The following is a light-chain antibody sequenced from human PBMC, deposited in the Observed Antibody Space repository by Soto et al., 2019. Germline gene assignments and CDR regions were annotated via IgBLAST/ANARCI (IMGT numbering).Light chain of an antibody. CDR3: QQYNNYPWT. Sequence: DIKMTQSPSTLSASVGDRVTITCRASQSISSWLAWYQQKPGKAPKLLIYKASSLESGVPSRFSGSGSGTEFTLTISSLQPEDFATYYCQQYNNYPWTFGQGTKVEIK. CDR2: KAS. V-gene: IGKV1-5*03. J-gene: IGKJ1*01. CDR1: QSISSW.